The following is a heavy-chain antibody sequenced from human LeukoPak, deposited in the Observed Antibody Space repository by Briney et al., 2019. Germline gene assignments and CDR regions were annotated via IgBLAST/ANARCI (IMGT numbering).Heavy chain of an antibody. CDR3: APYYYNGDGYSEHAFDI. V-gene: IGHV3-7*01. CDR2: IKEDGSEN. CDR1: GFTFSRHW. J-gene: IGHJ3*02. Sequence: GSLRLSCVASGFTFSRHWMTWVRQAPGKGLEWVPNIKEDGSENNYVAAMKSRLTITTENATKSLYLQMNSMRAADTAVYYCAPYYYNGDGYSEHAFDIWGQGTIVTVSS. D-gene: IGHD3-22*01.